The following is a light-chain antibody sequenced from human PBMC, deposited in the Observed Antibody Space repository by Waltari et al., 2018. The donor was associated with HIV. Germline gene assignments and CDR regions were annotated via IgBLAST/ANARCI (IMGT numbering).Light chain of an antibody. CDR1: QSILSTAGNRH. CDR2: WAS. J-gene: IGKJ2*01. V-gene: IGKV4-1*01. CDR3: QQYYDTPYT. Sequence: DIVMTQSPDSLAVSLGERATINCKSSQSILSTAGNRHLAWYQQRPGQAPNLLIYWASTRESGVPDRFSGSGSGTDFTLTISSLQAEDVAVYYCQQYYDTPYTFGQGTKLDI.